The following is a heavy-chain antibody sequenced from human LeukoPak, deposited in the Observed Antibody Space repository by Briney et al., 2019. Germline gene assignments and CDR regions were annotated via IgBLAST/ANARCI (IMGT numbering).Heavy chain of an antibody. CDR3: ASNMRWLDAFDI. CDR1: GYTSTSYG. D-gene: IGHD5-24*01. V-gene: IGHV1-18*01. CDR2: VSAYNGNT. Sequence: ASVKVSCKASGYTSTSYGISWVRQAPGQGLEWMGWVSAYNGNTNCAQKLQDRVTMTTETSTSTAYMELRSLRSDDTAVYYCASNMRWLDAFDIWGQGTMVTVSS. J-gene: IGHJ3*02.